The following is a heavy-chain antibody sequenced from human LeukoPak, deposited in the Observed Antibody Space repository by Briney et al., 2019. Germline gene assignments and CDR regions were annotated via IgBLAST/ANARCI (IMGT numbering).Heavy chain of an antibody. D-gene: IGHD1-26*01. Sequence: ASVKVSCKASGYTFTSYDINWVRQATGQGLQWMGWMNPNSGNTGYAQKFQGRVTMTRSASINTAYMELSSLTSDDTAVYYCARSSVGARRRIDYWGQGTLVTVSS. V-gene: IGHV1-8*01. CDR1: GYTFTSYD. CDR2: MNPNSGNT. CDR3: ARSSVGARRRIDY. J-gene: IGHJ4*02.